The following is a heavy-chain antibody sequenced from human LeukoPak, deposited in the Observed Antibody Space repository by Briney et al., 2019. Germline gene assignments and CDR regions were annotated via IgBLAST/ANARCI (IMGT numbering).Heavy chain of an antibody. D-gene: IGHD3-10*01. V-gene: IGHV4-59*01. Sequence: PSETLSLTCTVSGGSISSYYWSWIRQPPGKGLEWIGYIYYSGSTNYNPSLKSRVTISVDTSKNQFSLKLSSVTAADTAVYYCARDRGMTDYWGQGTLVTVSS. J-gene: IGHJ4*02. CDR3: ARDRGMTDY. CDR2: IYYSGST. CDR1: GGSISSYY.